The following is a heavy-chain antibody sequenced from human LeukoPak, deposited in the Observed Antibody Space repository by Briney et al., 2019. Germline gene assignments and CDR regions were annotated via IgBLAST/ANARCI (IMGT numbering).Heavy chain of an antibody. D-gene: IGHD3-10*01. Sequence: KPSETLSLTCTVSGGSISSYYWSWIRQPPGKGLEWIGYIYYSGSTNYNPSLKSRVTISVDTSKNQFSLKLSSVTAADTAVYYCARQRLDQWFGESMAYFDYWGQGTLVTVSS. J-gene: IGHJ4*02. V-gene: IGHV4-59*08. CDR2: IYYSGST. CDR1: GGSISSYY. CDR3: ARQRLDQWFGESMAYFDY.